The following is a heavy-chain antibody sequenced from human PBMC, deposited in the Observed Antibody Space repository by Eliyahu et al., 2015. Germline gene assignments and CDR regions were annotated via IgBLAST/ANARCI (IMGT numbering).Heavy chain of an antibody. CDR3: AKGGAYYYDSSGYFHY. D-gene: IGHD3-22*01. J-gene: IGHJ4*02. V-gene: IGHV3-23*01. CDR1: GFTFSSYA. Sequence: EVQLLESGGGLVQPGGSLRLSCAASGFTFSSYAMSWVRQAPGKGLEWVSAISGSGGSAYYADSVKGRFTISRDNSKNTLYLQMNSLRAEDTAVYYCAKGGAYYYDSSGYFHYWGQGTLVTVSS. CDR2: ISGSGGSA.